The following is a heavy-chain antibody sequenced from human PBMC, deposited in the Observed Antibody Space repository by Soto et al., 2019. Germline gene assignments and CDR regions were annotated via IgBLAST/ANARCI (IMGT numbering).Heavy chain of an antibody. Sequence: SETLSLTCTVSGGSISSYYWSWIRQPPGKGLEWIGYIYYSGSTNYNPSLKRRVTISVDTSKNQFSLQLCSVTAADTAVYYCESSVIAGGSWHNYYYYYGMDVWGQGTTVTVSS. CDR2: IYYSGST. CDR3: ESSVIAGGSWHNYYYYYGMDV. CDR1: GGSISSYY. V-gene: IGHV4-59*08. D-gene: IGHD6-13*01. J-gene: IGHJ6*02.